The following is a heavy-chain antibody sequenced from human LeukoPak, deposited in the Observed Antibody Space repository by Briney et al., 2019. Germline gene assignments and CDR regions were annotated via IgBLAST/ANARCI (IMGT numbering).Heavy chain of an antibody. V-gene: IGHV3-15*01. CDR2: IKSRADGGTP. CDR3: ATQGLLDAFDI. J-gene: IGHJ3*02. CDR1: GLSFSDAW. Sequence: PGGSLRLSCAASGLSFSDAWMIWVRQAPGKGLEWVGRIKSRADGGTPDYAAPVTGRFTISRDDSNGTLFLQMNSLTTEDTAVYYCATQGLLDAFDIWGQGTMVTVSS. D-gene: IGHD3-22*01.